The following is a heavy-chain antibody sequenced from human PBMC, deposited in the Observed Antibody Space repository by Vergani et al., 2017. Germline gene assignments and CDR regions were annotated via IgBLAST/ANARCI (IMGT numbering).Heavy chain of an antibody. V-gene: IGHV1-69*12. D-gene: IGHD3-3*01. CDR1: GGTFSSYT. Sequence: QVQLVQSGAEVKKPGSSVKVSCKASGGTFSSYTISWVRQAPGQGLEWMGGIIPIFGTANYAQTFQGRVTITAYEYTSTAYMELSRRRAEDTAVYYCARVPLYYDFWRGQNRNDAFDIWGQGTMVTVSS. CDR3: ARVPLYYDFWRGQNRNDAFDI. J-gene: IGHJ3*02. CDR2: IIPIFGTA.